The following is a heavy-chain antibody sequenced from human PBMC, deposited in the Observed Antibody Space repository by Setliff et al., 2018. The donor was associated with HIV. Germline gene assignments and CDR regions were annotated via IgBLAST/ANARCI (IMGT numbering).Heavy chain of an antibody. J-gene: IGHJ1*01. CDR1: GGTFSSYG. CDR2: ITPISGTA. CDR3: TRVPGWTDH. Sequence: GASVKVSCKASGGTFSSYGISWVRQAPGQGLEWMGGITPISGTANYAQKFQGRVTIAADEFTSTVYMELSSLRSDDTAVYFCTRVPGWTDHWGQGTQVTVSS. V-gene: IGHV1-69*13. D-gene: IGHD6-19*01.